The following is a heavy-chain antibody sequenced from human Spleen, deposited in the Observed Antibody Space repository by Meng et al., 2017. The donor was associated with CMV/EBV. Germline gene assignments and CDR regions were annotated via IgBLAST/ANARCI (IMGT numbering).Heavy chain of an antibody. J-gene: IGHJ4*02. D-gene: IGHD2-2*01. CDR2: IYYSGST. CDR3: ARGGEVVVPANNFDY. CDR1: GGSISSSSYY. Sequence: SETLSLTCTVSGGSISSSSYYWGWIRQPPGKGLEWIGSIYYSGSTNYNPSLKSRVTISVDTSKNQFSLKLSSVTAADTAVYYCARGGEVVVPANNFDYWGQGTLVTVSS. V-gene: IGHV4-39*07.